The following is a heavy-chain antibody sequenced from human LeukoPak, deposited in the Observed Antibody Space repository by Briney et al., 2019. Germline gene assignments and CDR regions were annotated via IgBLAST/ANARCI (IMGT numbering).Heavy chain of an antibody. V-gene: IGHV3-23*01. Sequence: GGSLRLSCAASGFTFGDYAMYWVRQAPGKGLDWVPSINRVGGDTHYADSVKGRFTISRDNSKNTLFLQMNSLRAEDTAVYYCARRVLMTTKYYFDYWGQGTLVTVSS. J-gene: IGHJ4*02. CDR1: GFTFGDYA. CDR2: INRVGGDT. D-gene: IGHD4-11*01. CDR3: ARRVLMTTKYYFDY.